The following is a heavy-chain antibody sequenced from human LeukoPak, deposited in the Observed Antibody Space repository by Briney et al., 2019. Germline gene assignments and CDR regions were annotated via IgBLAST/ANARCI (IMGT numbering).Heavy chain of an antibody. D-gene: IGHD2-21*02. J-gene: IGHJ4*02. CDR2: ISSSSSTI. CDR3: ARDAYCGGDCRLILLFDY. V-gene: IGHV3-48*04. Sequence: GGSLRLSCAASGFTFSSYSMNWVRQASGKGLEWVSYISSSSSTIYYADSVKGRFTISRDNAKNSLYLQMNSLRAEDTAVYYCARDAYCGGDCRLILLFDYWGQGTLVTVSS. CDR1: GFTFSSYS.